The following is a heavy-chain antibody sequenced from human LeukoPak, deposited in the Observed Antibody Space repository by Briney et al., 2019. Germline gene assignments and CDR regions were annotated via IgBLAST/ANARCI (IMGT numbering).Heavy chain of an antibody. J-gene: IGHJ4*02. CDR1: GGSISDYY. Sequence: SETLSLTCTVSGGSISDYYWSWIRQPPGKGLEWIGYIYSSGSTNYNPSLKSRLTISVDTSKNQFSLRLTSVTAADTAVYYCAMGARYSNSWGQGTLVTVSS. D-gene: IGHD1-26*01. CDR3: AMGARYSNS. V-gene: IGHV4-59*01. CDR2: IYSSGST.